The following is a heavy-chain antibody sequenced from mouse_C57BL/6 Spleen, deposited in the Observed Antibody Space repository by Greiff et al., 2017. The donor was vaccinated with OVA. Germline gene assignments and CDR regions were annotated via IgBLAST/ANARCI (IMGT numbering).Heavy chain of an antibody. Sequence: QVQLQQSGAELVKPGASVKLSCKASGYTFTSYWMQWVKQRPGQGLEWIGEIDPSDSYTNYNQKFKGKATLTVDPSSSTAYMQLSSLTSEDSAVYYCARYYGSSHWYFDVWGTGTTVTVSS. J-gene: IGHJ1*03. CDR1: GYTFTSYW. V-gene: IGHV1-50*01. D-gene: IGHD1-1*01. CDR3: ARYYGSSHWYFDV. CDR2: IDPSDSYT.